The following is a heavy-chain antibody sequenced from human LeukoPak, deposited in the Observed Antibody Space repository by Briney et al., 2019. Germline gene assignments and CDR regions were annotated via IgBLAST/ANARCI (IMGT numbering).Heavy chain of an antibody. CDR3: ASGGNWNRHDY. D-gene: IGHD1-1*01. CDR1: GGSISSSICY. J-gene: IGHJ4*02. Sequence: SETLSLTCTVSGGSISSSICYWGWIRQPPGKGLEWIGSVHYSGSTDYNPSLKSRVTMSVDTSKNQFSLKLSSVTAADTAVYYCASGGNWNRHDYWGQGTLVTVSS. V-gene: IGHV4-39*07. CDR2: VHYSGST.